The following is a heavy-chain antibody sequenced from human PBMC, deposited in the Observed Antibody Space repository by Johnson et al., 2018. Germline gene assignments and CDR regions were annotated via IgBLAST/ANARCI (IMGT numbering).Heavy chain of an antibody. CDR3: ATPISAGAEYFQH. Sequence: QVQLVQSGAEVKKPGSSVKVSCKASGGTFSSYGISWVRQAPGQGLEWMGGFIPICGAANYGPKCQGRVTITAHESTNTAYMELSSLRSEDTAVYYGATPISAGAEYFQHWGQGTLVTVSA. CDR2: FIPICGAA. D-gene: IGHD3-3*01. V-gene: IGHV1-69*01. J-gene: IGHJ1*01. CDR1: GGTFSSYG.